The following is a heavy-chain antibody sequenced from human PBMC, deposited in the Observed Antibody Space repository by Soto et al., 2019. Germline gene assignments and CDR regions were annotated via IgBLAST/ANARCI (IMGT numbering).Heavy chain of an antibody. CDR1: GFTFSSYG. D-gene: IGHD3-16*01. CDR3: AKDRPRWGYYYYGMDV. J-gene: IGHJ6*02. CDR2: ISYDGSNK. Sequence: GGSLRLSCAASGFTFSSYGMHWVRQAPGKGLEWVAVISYDGSNKYYADSVKGRFTISRDNSKNTLYLQMNSLRAEDTAVYYCAKDRPRWGYYYYGMDVWGQGTTVTVSS. V-gene: IGHV3-30*18.